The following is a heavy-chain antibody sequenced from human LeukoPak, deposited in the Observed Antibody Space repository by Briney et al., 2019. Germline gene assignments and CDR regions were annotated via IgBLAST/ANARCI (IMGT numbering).Heavy chain of an antibody. Sequence: SETLSLTCIVSGYSISSGYYWGWIRQPPGKGLEWIGSIYYSGSTYYNPSLKSRVTISVDTSKNQFSLKLSSVTAADTAVYYCARDQLGATYYFDYWGQGTLVTVSS. CDR3: ARDQLGATYYFDY. J-gene: IGHJ4*02. CDR2: IYYSGST. D-gene: IGHD1-1*01. V-gene: IGHV4-38-2*02. CDR1: GYSISSGYY.